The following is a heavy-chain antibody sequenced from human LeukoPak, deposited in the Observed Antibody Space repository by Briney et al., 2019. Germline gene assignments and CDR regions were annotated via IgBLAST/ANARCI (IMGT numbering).Heavy chain of an antibody. J-gene: IGHJ5*02. CDR2: IYYSGST. Sequence: SETLSLTCTVSGGSISTYYWSWIRQPPGKGLEWIGYIYYSGSTNYNPSLKSRVTISVDTSKNQFSLKLSSVTAADTAVYYCARQTAYGDYPFRFDPWGQGTLVTVSS. CDR3: ARQTAYGDYPFRFDP. CDR1: GGSISTYY. V-gene: IGHV4-59*08. D-gene: IGHD4-17*01.